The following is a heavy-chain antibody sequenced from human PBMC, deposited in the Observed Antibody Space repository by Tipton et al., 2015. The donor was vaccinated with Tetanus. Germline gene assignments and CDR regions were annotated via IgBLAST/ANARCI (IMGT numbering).Heavy chain of an antibody. D-gene: IGHD2-2*01. J-gene: IGHJ4*02. CDR1: GFSFSNYA. Sequence: SLRLSCAASGFSFSNYAMNWVRQAPGKGLEWVSSISGSGSYISYADSVKGRFTISRDNAKNSLYLQMSSQRVEDAAVYYCARGTWGDYCSSTPCYPLDDRGQGALVPVSS. CDR2: ISGSGSYI. V-gene: IGHV3-21*01. CDR3: ARGTWGDYCSSTPCYPLDD.